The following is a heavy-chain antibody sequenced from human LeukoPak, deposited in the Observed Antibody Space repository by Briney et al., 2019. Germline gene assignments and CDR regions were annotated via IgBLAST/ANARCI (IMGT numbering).Heavy chain of an antibody. V-gene: IGHV4-59*01. J-gene: IGHJ3*02. Sequence: ASETLSLTCTVSGGSISTYYWSWIRQPPGKGLEWIGYIYYSGNTKYNPSLKSRVTISVDTYKNQFSLKLSSVTAADTAVYYCARVGYNSAFDIWGQGTMVTVSS. D-gene: IGHD5-24*01. CDR3: ARVGYNSAFDI. CDR2: IYYSGNT. CDR1: GGSISTYY.